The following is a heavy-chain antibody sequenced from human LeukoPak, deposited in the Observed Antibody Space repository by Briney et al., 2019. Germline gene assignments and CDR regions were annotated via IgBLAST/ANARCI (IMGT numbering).Heavy chain of an antibody. CDR3: AKDARIYSSGWYYYYGMDV. D-gene: IGHD6-19*01. J-gene: IGHJ6*02. Sequence: GGSLRLSCADSGFTFSSYAMSWVRQAPGKGLEWVSTISGSGSYTYYADSVKGRFTISRDNSKNTLYLQMNSLRAEDTAVYYCAKDARIYSSGWYYYYGMDVWGQGTTVTVSS. V-gene: IGHV3-23*01. CDR1: GFTFSSYA. CDR2: ISGSGSYT.